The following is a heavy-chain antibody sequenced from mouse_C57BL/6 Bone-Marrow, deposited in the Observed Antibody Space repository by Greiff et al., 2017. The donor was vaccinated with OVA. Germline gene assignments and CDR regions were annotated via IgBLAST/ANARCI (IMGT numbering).Heavy chain of an antibody. Sequence: EAGGGLVQPKGSLKLSCAASGFSFNTYAMNWVRQAPGKGLEWVARIRSKSNNYATYYADSVKDRFTISRDDSESMLYLQMNNLKTEDTAMYYCVRHRDYGSSYRAMDYWGQGTSVTVSS. CDR1: GFSFNTYA. V-gene: IGHV10-1*01. CDR3: VRHRDYGSSYRAMDY. D-gene: IGHD1-1*01. CDR2: IRSKSNNYAT. J-gene: IGHJ4*01.